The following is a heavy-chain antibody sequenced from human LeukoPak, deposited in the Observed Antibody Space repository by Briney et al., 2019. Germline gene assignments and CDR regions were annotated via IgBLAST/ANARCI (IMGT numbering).Heavy chain of an antibody. J-gene: IGHJ4*02. CDR3: ARGPYDYVWGSYRYSYFDY. D-gene: IGHD3-16*02. CDR1: GFTFSDYY. V-gene: IGHV3-11*04. CDR2: ISSSGSTI. Sequence: GGSLRLSCAASGFTFSDYYMSWIRQAPGKGLEWVSYISSSGSTIYYADSVKGRFTISRDNAKNSLYLQMNSLTAADTAAYYCARGPYDYVWGSYRYSYFDYWGQGTLVTVSS.